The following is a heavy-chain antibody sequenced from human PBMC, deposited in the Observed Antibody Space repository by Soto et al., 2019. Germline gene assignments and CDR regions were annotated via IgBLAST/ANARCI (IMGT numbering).Heavy chain of an antibody. J-gene: IGHJ5*02. Sequence: PSETLSLTCAVSGYSISSNNWWGWTRQPPGKGLEWIGYIYHSGSTYYNLALKSRVTMSVDTSKNQFSLKLSSVSAVDTAVYFCARGIYHSTSGDNWFDPWGQGTMVTVYS. CDR1: GYSISSNNW. D-gene: IGHD3-22*01. V-gene: IGHV4-28*03. CDR3: ARGIYHSTSGDNWFDP. CDR2: IYHSGST.